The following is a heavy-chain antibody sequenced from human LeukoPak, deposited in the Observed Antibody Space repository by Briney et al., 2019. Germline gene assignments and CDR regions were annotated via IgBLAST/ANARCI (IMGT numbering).Heavy chain of an antibody. V-gene: IGHV4-59*01. D-gene: IGHD3-22*01. J-gene: IGHJ3*02. CDR2: IYYSGST. Sequence: SETLSLTCTVSGGSITSYYWSWIRQPPGKGLEWIGYIYYSGSTNYNPSLKSRVTMSLDTFKNQFSLKLSSVTAADTAVYYCARLDTYYYDSTPTYAFDIWGQGTMATVSS. CDR3: ARLDTYYYDSTPTYAFDI. CDR1: GGSITSYY.